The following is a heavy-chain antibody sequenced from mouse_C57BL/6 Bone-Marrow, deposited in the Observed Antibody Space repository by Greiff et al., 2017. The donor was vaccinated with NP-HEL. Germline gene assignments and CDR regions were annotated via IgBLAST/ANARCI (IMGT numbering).Heavy chain of an antibody. CDR2: IYPGDGDT. V-gene: IGHV1-80*01. J-gene: IGHJ4*01. CDR1: GYAFSSYW. Sequence: VQLQQSGAELVKPGASVKISCKASGYAFSSYWMNWVKQRPGKGLEWIGQIYPGDGDTNYNGKFKGKATLTADKSSSTAYMQLSSLTSEDSAVYFCARWSYFYAMDYWGQGTSVTVSS. CDR3: ARWSYFYAMDY.